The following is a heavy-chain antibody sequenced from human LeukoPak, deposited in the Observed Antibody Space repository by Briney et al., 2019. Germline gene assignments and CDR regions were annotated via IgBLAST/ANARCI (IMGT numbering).Heavy chain of an antibody. CDR2: TKQDGSEQ. CDR3: SRSLEY. J-gene: IGHJ4*02. Sequence: GGSLRLSCAPSGFPFSGYWMHWVRPAPGKGMEWVANTKQDGSEQYYADSVKGRFTISRDNAKNALCLQMNSLRAEDTAVYYCSRSLEYWGQGALVTVSS. CDR1: GFPFSGYW. V-gene: IGHV3-7*01.